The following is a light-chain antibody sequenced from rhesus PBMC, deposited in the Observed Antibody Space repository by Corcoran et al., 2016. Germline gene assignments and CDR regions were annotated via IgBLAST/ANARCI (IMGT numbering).Light chain of an antibody. CDR1: QGIRSY. CDR2: DVS. J-gene: IGKJ4*01. CDR3: LQHNDYPLT. V-gene: IGKV1-28*03. Sequence: DIQMTQSPSSLSASVGDTVTITCRASQGIRSYLKWYQQKPGKAPKLLIYDVSSLERGVPSRFSGRGSGTDVTLTISSLQPEDFAVYYCLQHNDYPLTFGGGTKVEIK.